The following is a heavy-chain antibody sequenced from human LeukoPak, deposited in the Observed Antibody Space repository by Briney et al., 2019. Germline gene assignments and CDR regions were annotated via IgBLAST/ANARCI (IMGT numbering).Heavy chain of an antibody. Sequence: GGTLRLSCAASGFTFSSYALSWIRQAPGEGLEWISTVSGSGGNTYYADSAKGRFTISRDNPKNTLYLQMNSLRAEDTAVYYCVRESPVAAVGRSWFDPWGQGTLVTVSS. D-gene: IGHD6-13*01. CDR1: GFTFSSYA. V-gene: IGHV3-23*01. CDR3: VRESPVAAVGRSWFDP. CDR2: VSGSGGNT. J-gene: IGHJ5*02.